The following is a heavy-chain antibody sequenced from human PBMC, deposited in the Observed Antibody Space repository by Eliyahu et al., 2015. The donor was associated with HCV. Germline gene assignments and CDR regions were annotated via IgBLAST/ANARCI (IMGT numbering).Heavy chain of an antibody. D-gene: IGHD3-3*01. CDR3: ATADRGRITIFGVVSTFDY. J-gene: IGHJ4*02. V-gene: IGHV1-24*01. CDR2: FDPEDGET. Sequence: QVQLVQSGAEVKXPGASXKVSCXVSGXXLXELSMHWVRQXPGKGLEWMGGFDPEDGETIYAQKFQGRVTMTEDTSTDTAYMELSSLRSEDTAVYYCATADRGRITIFGVVSTFDYWGQGTLVTVSS. CDR1: GXXLXELS.